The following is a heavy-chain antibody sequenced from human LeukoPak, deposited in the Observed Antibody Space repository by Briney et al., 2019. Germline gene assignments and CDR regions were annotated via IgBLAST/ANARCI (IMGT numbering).Heavy chain of an antibody. J-gene: IGHJ4*02. Sequence: SETLSLTCTVSGGSISSSSYYWGWIRQPPGKGLEWIGSIYYSGSTYYNPSLKSRVTISVDTSKNQFSLKLSSVTAADTAVYYCARSSGSNYVLYYFDYWGQGTLVTVSS. V-gene: IGHV4-39*01. CDR1: GGSISSSSYY. D-gene: IGHD1-26*01. CDR2: IYYSGST. CDR3: ARSSGSNYVLYYFDY.